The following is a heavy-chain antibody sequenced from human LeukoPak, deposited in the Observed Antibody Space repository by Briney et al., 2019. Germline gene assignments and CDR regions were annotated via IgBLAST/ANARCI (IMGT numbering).Heavy chain of an antibody. Sequence: ASVKVSCKASGYTFTGYAMNWVRQAPGQGLEWMGWINTNTGNPTYAQGFTGRFVFSLDTSVSTAYLQISSLKAEDTAVYYCAREELWFGELPPDYWGQGTLVTVSS. CDR3: AREELWFGELPPDY. CDR1: GYTFTGYA. CDR2: INTNTGNP. J-gene: IGHJ4*02. V-gene: IGHV7-4-1*02. D-gene: IGHD3-10*01.